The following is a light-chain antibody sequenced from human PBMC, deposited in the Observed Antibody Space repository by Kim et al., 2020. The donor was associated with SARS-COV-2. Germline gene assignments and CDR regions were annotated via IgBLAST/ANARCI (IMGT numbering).Light chain of an antibody. Sequence: SVALGQTATIKCERKDIGFKNVQGYQQKPGQAPVLVIYADYNRPSGIPERFSGSNSGNTATLTISGAQAGDEADYYCQLWDRIVVFGGGTQLTVL. CDR2: ADY. CDR1: DIGFKN. V-gene: IGLV3-9*01. CDR3: QLWDRIVV. J-gene: IGLJ2*01.